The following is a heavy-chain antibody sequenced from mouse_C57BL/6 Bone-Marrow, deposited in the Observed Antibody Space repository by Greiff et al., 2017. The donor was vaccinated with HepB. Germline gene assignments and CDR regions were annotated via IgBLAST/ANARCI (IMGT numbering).Heavy chain of an antibody. CDR2: INYDGSST. CDR1: GFTFSDYY. CDR3: ARVRRVYYYGSSYAMDY. D-gene: IGHD1-1*01. V-gene: IGHV5-16*01. J-gene: IGHJ4*01. Sequence: EVMLVESEGGLVQPGSSMKLSCTASGFTFSDYYMAWVRQVPEKGLEWVANINYDGSSTYYLDSLKSRFIISRDNAKNILYMQMSSLKSEDTATYYCARVRRVYYYGSSYAMDYWGQGTSVTVSS.